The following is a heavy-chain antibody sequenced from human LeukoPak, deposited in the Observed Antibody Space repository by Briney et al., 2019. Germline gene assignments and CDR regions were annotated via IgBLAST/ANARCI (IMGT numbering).Heavy chain of an antibody. CDR3: ATSSMDAFDI. CDR1: GYTLTELS. Sequence: ASVKASCKVSGYTLTELSMHWVRQAPGKGLEWMGGFDPEDGETIYAQKFQGRVTMTEDTPTDTAYMELSSLRSEDTAVYYCATSSMDAFDIWGQGTMVTVSS. V-gene: IGHV1-24*01. CDR2: FDPEDGET. D-gene: IGHD2-2*01. J-gene: IGHJ3*02.